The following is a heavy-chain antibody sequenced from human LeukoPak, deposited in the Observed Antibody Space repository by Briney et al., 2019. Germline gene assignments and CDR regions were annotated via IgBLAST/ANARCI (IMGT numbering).Heavy chain of an antibody. Sequence: PGGSLRLSCAASGFTFNSYSMNWVRQTPEKGLEWVSTISHSSTYMYYTDSVKGRFTISRDNAKNSLYLQMNSLRAEDTAVYYCARVPPTTAHSWRQGTLVTVSS. J-gene: IGHJ4*02. CDR3: ARVPPTTAHS. CDR2: ISHSSTYM. D-gene: IGHD4-17*01. V-gene: IGHV3-21*01. CDR1: GFTFNSYS.